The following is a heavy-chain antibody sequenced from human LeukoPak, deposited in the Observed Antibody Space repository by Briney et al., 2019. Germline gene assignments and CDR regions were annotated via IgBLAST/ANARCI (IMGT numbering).Heavy chain of an antibody. CDR2: ISGSAAST. J-gene: IGHJ4*02. D-gene: IGHD3-10*01. Sequence: GGTLRLSCAASGFTFSSYGMSWVRQAPGKGLEWVSAISGSAASTYYADSVRGRFTISRDKSKNTLYLQMNSLRAEDTAVYYCAKGITMVVRSGYFDYWGQGTLVTVSS. CDR3: AKGITMVVRSGYFDY. CDR1: GFTFSSYG. V-gene: IGHV3-23*01.